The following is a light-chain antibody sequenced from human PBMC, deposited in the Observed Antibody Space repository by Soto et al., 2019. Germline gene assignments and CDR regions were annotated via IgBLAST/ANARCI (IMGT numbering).Light chain of an antibody. Sequence: QSALTQPASVSGSPGQSITISCTGTSSDVGAYNYVSWYQQHPGKAPKLMIYEVSNRPSGVSNRFSGSKFGNTASLTISGLQAEDEADYYCSSYAGSSNVFGTGTKLTVL. CDR2: EVS. CDR1: SSDVGAYNY. V-gene: IGLV2-14*01. J-gene: IGLJ1*01. CDR3: SSYAGSSNV.